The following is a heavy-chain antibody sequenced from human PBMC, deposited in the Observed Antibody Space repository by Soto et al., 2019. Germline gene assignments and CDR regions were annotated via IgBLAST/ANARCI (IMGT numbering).Heavy chain of an antibody. J-gene: IGHJ5*02. Sequence: QITLKESGPTLVTPTQTLTLTCTFSGFSLTTTGLGVAWIRQPPGKALEWLALIYWNDEKRYRPSLRSRLTITKDPSKNQVVLTMTDMDPVDTATYFCAHEGFGSDNWFDAWGQGALVIVSS. CDR1: GFSLTTTGLG. CDR2: IYWNDEK. CDR3: AHEGFGSDNWFDA. V-gene: IGHV2-5*01. D-gene: IGHD3-10*01.